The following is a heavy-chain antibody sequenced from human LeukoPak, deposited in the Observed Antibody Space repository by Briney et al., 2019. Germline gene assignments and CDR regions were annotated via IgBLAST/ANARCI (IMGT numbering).Heavy chain of an antibody. Sequence: GGSLRLSCAASGFTFSSYWMHWVRQAPGKGLVCVSRINSDGSSTSYADSVKGRFTISRDNAKNTLYLQMNSLRAEDTAVYYCARGGYNLAFAFDYWGQGTLVTVSS. CDR3: ARGGYNLAFAFDY. CDR1: GFTFSSYW. CDR2: INSDGSST. D-gene: IGHD5-24*01. V-gene: IGHV3-74*01. J-gene: IGHJ4*02.